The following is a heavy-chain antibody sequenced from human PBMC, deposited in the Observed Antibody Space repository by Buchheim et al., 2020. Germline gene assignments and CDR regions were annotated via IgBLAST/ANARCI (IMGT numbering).Heavy chain of an antibody. D-gene: IGHD5-18*01. CDR3: ARDLLGGYSYGYYNYYGMDV. CDR1: GFTFSSYS. CDR2: ISSSSSTI. J-gene: IGHJ6*02. V-gene: IGHV3-48*02. Sequence: EVQLVESGGGLVQPGGSLRLSCAASGFTFSSYSMNWVRQAPGKGLEWVSYISSSSSTIYYADSVKGRFTISRDNAKNSLYLQMNSLRDEDTAVYYCARDLLGGYSYGYYNYYGMDVWGQGTT.